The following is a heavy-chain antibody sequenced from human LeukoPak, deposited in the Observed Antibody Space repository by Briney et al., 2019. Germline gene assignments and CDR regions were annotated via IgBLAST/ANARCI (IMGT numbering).Heavy chain of an antibody. J-gene: IGHJ6*02. Sequence: GGSLRLSCAASGFTVSSNYMSWVRQAPGKGLEWVAVIWYDGSNKYYADSVKGRFTISRDNSKNTLYLQMNSLRAEDTAVYYCAREAAPPGYYGMDVWGQGITVTVSS. CDR2: IWYDGSNK. V-gene: IGHV3-33*08. D-gene: IGHD6-25*01. CDR3: AREAAPPGYYGMDV. CDR1: GFTVSSNY.